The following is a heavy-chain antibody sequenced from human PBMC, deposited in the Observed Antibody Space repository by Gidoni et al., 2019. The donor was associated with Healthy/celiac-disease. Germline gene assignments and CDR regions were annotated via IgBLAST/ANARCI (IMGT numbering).Heavy chain of an antibody. CDR1: GFPFSDYY. CDR2: ISSSGSTI. Sequence: VQLVESGGGWVKPGGSLRLSCAASGFPFSDYYMSWIRQAPGKGLEWVSYISSSGSTIYDAASVKGRFTISRDNAKNSLYLQMNSLRAEDTAVYYCASEQLTPGLGNWFDPWGQGTLVTVSS. D-gene: IGHD3-10*01. V-gene: IGHV3-11*01. CDR3: ASEQLTPGLGNWFDP. J-gene: IGHJ5*02.